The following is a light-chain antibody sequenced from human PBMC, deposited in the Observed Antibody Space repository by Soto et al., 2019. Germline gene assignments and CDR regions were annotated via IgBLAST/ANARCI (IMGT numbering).Light chain of an antibody. CDR2: GAF. Sequence: EIVLTQSPATLSLSPGERATLSCRASPSVTNFLAWYQQKPGQAPRLLIYGAFNRATGIPARFSGSGSGTDFTLTISRLEHEDHEVYYCQQRNVWTPVTFSQGTRLEIK. CDR1: PSVTNF. J-gene: IGKJ5*01. V-gene: IGKV3-11*01. CDR3: QQRNVWTPVT.